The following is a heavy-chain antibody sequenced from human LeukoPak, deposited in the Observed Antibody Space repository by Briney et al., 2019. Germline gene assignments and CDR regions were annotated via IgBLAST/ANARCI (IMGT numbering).Heavy chain of an antibody. Sequence: SGGSLRLSCAASGFTFSSYAMTWVRQAPGKGLEWVSAIGGSGGSIYYADSVKGRFTISRDNSKNTLYLQMNSLRAEDTAVYYCAKTLLAYCSSTICYYFDSWGQGTLVTVTS. D-gene: IGHD2-2*01. J-gene: IGHJ4*02. CDR3: AKTLLAYCSSTICYYFDS. V-gene: IGHV3-23*01. CDR2: IGGSGGSI. CDR1: GFTFSSYA.